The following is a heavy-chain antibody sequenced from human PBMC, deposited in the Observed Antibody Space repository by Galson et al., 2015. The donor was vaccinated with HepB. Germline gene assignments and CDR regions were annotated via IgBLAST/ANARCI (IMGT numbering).Heavy chain of an antibody. J-gene: IGHJ6*02. D-gene: IGHD2-21*01. Sequence: SLRLSCAASGFTFSSYGMHWVRQAPGKGLEWVAVISYDGSNKYYADSVKGRFTISRDNSKNTLYLQMNSLRAEDTAVYYCAKDPESIPYYGMDVWGQGTTVTVSS. V-gene: IGHV3-30*18. CDR1: GFTFSSYG. CDR3: AKDPESIPYYGMDV. CDR2: ISYDGSNK.